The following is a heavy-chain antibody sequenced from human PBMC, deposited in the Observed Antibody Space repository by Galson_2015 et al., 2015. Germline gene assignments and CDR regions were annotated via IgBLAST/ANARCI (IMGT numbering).Heavy chain of an antibody. Sequence: SLRLSCAASGFSVSSRYMIWVRQAPGKGLERVSTTYLGGDTYYADSVKGRFTVSRDNSKNTLYLQMNSLRVEDTAVYYCARDPQDNSGWSCYFDYWGQGTLVTVSS. CDR1: GFSVSSRY. D-gene: IGHD6-19*01. CDR2: TYLGGDT. V-gene: IGHV3-53*01. CDR3: ARDPQDNSGWSCYFDY. J-gene: IGHJ4*02.